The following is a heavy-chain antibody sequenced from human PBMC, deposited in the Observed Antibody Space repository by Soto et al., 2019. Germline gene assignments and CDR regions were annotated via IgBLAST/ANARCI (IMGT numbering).Heavy chain of an antibody. D-gene: IGHD3-22*01. Sequence: GASLKTSCTGSGHIFSNYWIGWLRQMRGKGLEWMGIIYPGDSETRYSTSIQGQVTITVDKSINAAYLQWSRLKASDTAIYYCARQRLWGTSGYYDFEIWGQGTLVTVSS. CDR3: ARQRLWGTSGYYDFEI. J-gene: IGHJ4*02. CDR2: IYPGDSET. V-gene: IGHV5-51*01. CDR1: GHIFSNYW.